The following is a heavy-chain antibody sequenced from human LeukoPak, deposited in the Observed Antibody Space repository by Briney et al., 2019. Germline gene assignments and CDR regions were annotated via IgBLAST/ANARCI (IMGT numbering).Heavy chain of an antibody. CDR2: INPNSGGT. CDR3: ATGHYYDSSGYYFSLPIRYYFDY. J-gene: IGHJ4*02. Sequence: ASVKVSCKASGYTFTGYYMHWVRQAPGQGLEGMGWINPNSGGTNYAQKFQGRVTMTRDTSISTAYMELSRLRSEDTAVYYCATGHYYDSSGYYFSLPIRYYFDYWGQGTLVTVSS. CDR1: GYTFTGYY. D-gene: IGHD3-22*01. V-gene: IGHV1-2*02.